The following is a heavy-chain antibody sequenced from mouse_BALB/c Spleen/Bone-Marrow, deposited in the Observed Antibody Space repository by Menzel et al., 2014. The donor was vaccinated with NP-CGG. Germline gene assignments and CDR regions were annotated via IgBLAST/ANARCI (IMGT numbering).Heavy chain of an antibody. CDR3: ARDMGGLLFDS. V-gene: IGHV7-3*02. Sequence: EVKLVESGGGLVQPGGSLRLSCATSGITFTDYYINWVRQPPGKALEWLAFIRNKANGYTTEYSAFVKGRFTISRDISQSILYLQMNPLRPEDSATYYCARDMGGLLFDSWGQGTTLTVSS. D-gene: IGHD1-1*01. J-gene: IGHJ2*01. CDR2: IRNKANGYTT. CDR1: GITFTDYY.